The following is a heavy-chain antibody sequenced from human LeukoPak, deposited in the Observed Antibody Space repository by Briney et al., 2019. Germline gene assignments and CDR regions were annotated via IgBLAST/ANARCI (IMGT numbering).Heavy chain of an antibody. CDR1: GFTFSSYA. CDR3: ARDRTMVRGGNLDY. V-gene: IGHV3-30-3*01. J-gene: IGHJ4*02. Sequence: PGGSLRLSCAASGFTFSSYAMHWVRQAPGKGLEWVAVISYDGSNKYYADSVKGRFTISRDISKNTLYLQMNSLRAEDTAVYYCARDRTMVRGGNLDYWGQGTLVTVSS. D-gene: IGHD3-10*01. CDR2: ISYDGSNK.